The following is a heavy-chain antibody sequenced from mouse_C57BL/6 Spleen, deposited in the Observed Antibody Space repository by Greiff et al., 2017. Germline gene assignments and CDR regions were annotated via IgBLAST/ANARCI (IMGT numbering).Heavy chain of an antibody. CDR1: GYTFTDYE. Sequence: QVQLQQSGAELVRPGASVTLSCKASGYTFTDYEMHWVKQTPVHGLEWIGAIDPETGGTAYNQKFKGKAILTADKSSSTAYIEPLSLTSEDSAVYYRNPYYSNYVDYRGPGTTLTVPS. CDR2: IDPETGGT. CDR3: NPYYSNYVDY. D-gene: IGHD2-5*01. V-gene: IGHV1-15*01. J-gene: IGHJ2*01.